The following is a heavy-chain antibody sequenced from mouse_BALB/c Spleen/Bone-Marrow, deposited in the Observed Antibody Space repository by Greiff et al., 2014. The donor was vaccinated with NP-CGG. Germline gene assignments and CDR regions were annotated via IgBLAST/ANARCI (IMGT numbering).Heavy chain of an antibody. V-gene: IGHV1S126*01. CDR1: GYTFINYW. CDR3: TRMYYNYYAMDY. D-gene: IGHD1-3*01. J-gene: IGHJ4*01. CDR2: IYPSDSYT. Sequence: QVQLKHSGAELVRPGASVKVSCKASGYTFINYWVNWVRQRPGQGLEWIGNIYPSDSYTNYNQKFKDKATLTVDKSSSTAYMQLSSPTSEDSAVYYCTRMYYNYYAMDYWGQGTSVTVSS.